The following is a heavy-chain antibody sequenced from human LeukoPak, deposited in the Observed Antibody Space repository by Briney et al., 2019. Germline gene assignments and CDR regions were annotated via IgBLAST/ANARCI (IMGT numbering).Heavy chain of an antibody. CDR2: IHYSGNS. J-gene: IGHJ6*02. CDR3: ARQRSSSLHSYGMDV. V-gene: IGHV4-59*08. CDR1: GDSISGFY. D-gene: IGHD6-6*01. Sequence: SETLSLTCSVSGDSISGFYWNWIRQSPGKGLEWIGNIHYSGNSNYNPSLKSRVTISIDTSRKQFSLKLSSVTAADTAVYYCARQRSSSLHSYGMDVWGQGTTVTVSS.